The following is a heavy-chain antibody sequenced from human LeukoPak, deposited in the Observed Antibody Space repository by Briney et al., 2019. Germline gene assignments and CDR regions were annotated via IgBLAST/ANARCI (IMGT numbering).Heavy chain of an antibody. J-gene: IGHJ4*02. CDR2: IYHSGST. D-gene: IGHD3-10*01. CDR3: ARAFGGDPYYFDY. V-gene: IGHV4-38-2*01. Sequence: SETLSLTCAVSGYSISSGYYWGWIRQPPGKGLEWIGSIYHSGSTYYNPSLKSRVTISVDTSKNQFSLKLSSVTAADTAVYYCARAFGGDPYYFDYWGQGTLVTVSS. CDR1: GYSISSGYY.